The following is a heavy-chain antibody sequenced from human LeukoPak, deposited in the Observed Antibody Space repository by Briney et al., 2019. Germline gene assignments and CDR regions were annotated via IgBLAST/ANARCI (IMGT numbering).Heavy chain of an antibody. V-gene: IGHV4-59*08. CDR1: GGSISSYY. J-gene: IGHJ4*02. D-gene: IGHD3-3*01. Sequence: SETLSLTCTVSGGSISSYYWSWIRQPPGKGLEWIGYIYYSGSTNYNPSLKSRVTISVDTSKNQFSLKLSSVTAADTAVYYCARHHYDFWSGYHEPYYFDYWGQGTLVTVSS. CDR3: ARHHYDFWSGYHEPYYFDY. CDR2: IYYSGST.